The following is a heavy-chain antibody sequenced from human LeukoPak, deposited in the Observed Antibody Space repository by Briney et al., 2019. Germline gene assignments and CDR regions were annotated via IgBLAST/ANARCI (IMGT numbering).Heavy chain of an antibody. CDR2: IGTAGDT. Sequence: GGSLILSCAASGFTFSTFDMHWVRQGTGKGLEWVSGIGTAGDTHYPDSVKGRFTISRENAKNSLCLQMNSLRAGDTAVYYCARAGQWFSDAYDIWGQGTMVTVSS. D-gene: IGHD3-10*01. CDR1: GFTFSTFD. J-gene: IGHJ3*02. CDR3: ARAGQWFSDAYDI. V-gene: IGHV3-13*01.